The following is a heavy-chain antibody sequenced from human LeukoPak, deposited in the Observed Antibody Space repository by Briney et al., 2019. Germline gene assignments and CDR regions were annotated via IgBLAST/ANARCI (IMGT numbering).Heavy chain of an antibody. J-gene: IGHJ4*02. CDR2: IYYSGST. D-gene: IGHD2-2*01. Sequence: PSETLSLTCTVSGGSISSSSYYWGWIRQPPGKGLEWIGSIYYSGSTYYNPSLKSRVTISVDTSKNQFSLKLSSVTAADTAVYYCASLGVPAARYYFDYWGQGTLVTVSS. V-gene: IGHV4-39*07. CDR1: GGSISSSSYY. CDR3: ASLGVPAARYYFDY.